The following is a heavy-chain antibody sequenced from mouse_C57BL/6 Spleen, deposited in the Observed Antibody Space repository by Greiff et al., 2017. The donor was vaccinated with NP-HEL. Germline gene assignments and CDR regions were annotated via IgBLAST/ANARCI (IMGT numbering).Heavy chain of an antibody. Sequence: QVQLQQSGAELVRPGASVTLSCKASGYTFTDYEMHWVKQTPVHGLEWIGAIDPETGGTAYNQKFKGKAILTADKSSSTAYMELRSLTSEDSAVYYCTIGGNPAWFAYWGQGTLVTVSA. CDR2: IDPETGGT. D-gene: IGHD2-1*01. CDR1: GYTFTDYE. V-gene: IGHV1-15*01. J-gene: IGHJ3*01. CDR3: TIGGNPAWFAY.